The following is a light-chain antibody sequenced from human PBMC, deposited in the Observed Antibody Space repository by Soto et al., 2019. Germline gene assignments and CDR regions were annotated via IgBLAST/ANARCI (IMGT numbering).Light chain of an antibody. J-gene: IGLJ2*01. CDR1: SSDVGGYNY. CDR3: SSYTSSSTPGV. V-gene: IGLV2-14*01. CDR2: DVS. Sequence: QSALTQPASVSGSPGQSITISCTGTSSDVGGYNYVSWYKQHPGKAPKLMIYDVSNRPSGVSNRFSGSKSGNTASLTISGLQAEDEADYYCSSYTSSSTPGVFGGGTKVTVL.